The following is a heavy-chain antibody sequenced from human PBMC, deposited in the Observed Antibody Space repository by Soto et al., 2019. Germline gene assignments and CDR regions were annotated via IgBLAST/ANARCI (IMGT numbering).Heavy chain of an antibody. V-gene: IGHV3-21*01. CDR3: ARESPRVGSTSCYVGFDP. J-gene: IGHJ5*02. Sequence: VGSLRLSCAASGFTFSSYSMNGVRQAPGKGLEWVSSISSSSSYIYYADSVKGRFTISRDNAKNSLYLQMNSLRAEDTAVYYCARESPRVGSTSCYVGFDPWGQGTLVTVSS. D-gene: IGHD2-2*01. CDR1: GFTFSSYS. CDR2: ISSSSSYI.